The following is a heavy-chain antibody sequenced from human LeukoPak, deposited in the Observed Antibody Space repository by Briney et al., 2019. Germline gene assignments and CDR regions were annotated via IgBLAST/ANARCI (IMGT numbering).Heavy chain of an antibody. V-gene: IGHV1-18*01. D-gene: IGHD2-2*01. CDR2: ISAYNGNT. J-gene: IGHJ3*02. Sequence: ASVTVSCKASGYTFTSYGISWVRQAPGQGLEWMGWISAYNGNTNYAQKLQGRVTMTTDTSTSTAYMELRSLRSDDTAVYYCARDTGVDSTKSGAFDIWGQGTMVTVSS. CDR1: GYTFTSYG. CDR3: ARDTGVDSTKSGAFDI.